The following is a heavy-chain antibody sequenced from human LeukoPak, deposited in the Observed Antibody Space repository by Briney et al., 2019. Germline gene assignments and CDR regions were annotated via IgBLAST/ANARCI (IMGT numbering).Heavy chain of an antibody. V-gene: IGHV3-21*01. D-gene: IGHD4-23*01. J-gene: IGHJ5*02. Sequence: GGSLRLSCAASGFTFTTYEMHWVRQAPGKGLEWVSSISSSSSYIYYADSVKGRFTISRDNAKNSLYLQMNSLRAEDTAVYYCARDCRADYGGNSGGFDPWGQGTLVTVSS. CDR2: ISSSSSYI. CDR1: GFTFTTYE. CDR3: ARDCRADYGGNSGGFDP.